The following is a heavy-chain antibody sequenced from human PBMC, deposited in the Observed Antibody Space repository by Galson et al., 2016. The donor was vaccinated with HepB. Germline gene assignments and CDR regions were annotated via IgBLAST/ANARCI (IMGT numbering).Heavy chain of an antibody. CDR1: GYSFSSFG. D-gene: IGHD1-26*01. J-gene: IGHJ6*02. CDR3: ARDWETAAPPAPLEAPAIYGMVV. Sequence: SVKVSCKASGYSFSSFGISWVRQAPGQGLEWMGWINVYSGYTNYAQRLQGRATMTSDTPTSTAYMELRSLRSDDTAVYYCARDWETAAPPAPLEAPAIYGMVVWGHGTTVTVSS. V-gene: IGHV1-18*01. CDR2: INVYSGYT.